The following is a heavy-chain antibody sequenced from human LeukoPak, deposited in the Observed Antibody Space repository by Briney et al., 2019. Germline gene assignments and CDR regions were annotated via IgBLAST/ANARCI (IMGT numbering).Heavy chain of an antibody. CDR3: ARDRGWTYNWFDP. Sequence: PSETLSLTCTVSGGSISSSSYYWGWIRQPPGKGLEWIGSIYYSGSTYYNPSLKSRVTISVDTSKNQFSLKLSSVTAADTAVYYCARDRGWTYNWFDPWGQGTLVTVSS. V-gene: IGHV4-39*07. CDR2: IYYSGST. D-gene: IGHD6-19*01. CDR1: GGSISSSSYY. J-gene: IGHJ5*02.